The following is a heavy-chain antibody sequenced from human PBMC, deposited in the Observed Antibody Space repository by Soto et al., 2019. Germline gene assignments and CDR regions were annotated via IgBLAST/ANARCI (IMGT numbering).Heavy chain of an antibody. J-gene: IGHJ1*01. CDR3: AKVGDVNSDYPRWFHH. V-gene: IGHV3-9*01. CDR1: GFIFDDYA. D-gene: IGHD5-12*01. Sequence: GGSLRLSCAASGFIFDDYAMHWVRQAPGKGLEWVSGVSWNSGSIGYADSVKGRFTVSRDNAKNSLYLQMNSLRPEDTALYYCAKVGDVNSDYPRWFHHWGQGTLVTVSS. CDR2: VSWNSGSI.